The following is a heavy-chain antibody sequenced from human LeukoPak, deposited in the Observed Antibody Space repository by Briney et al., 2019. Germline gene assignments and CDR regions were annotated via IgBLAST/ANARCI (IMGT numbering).Heavy chain of an antibody. Sequence: PGGSLRLSCAASGFTFSTYWMRWVRQTPGKGLVWVSRIDTEGNTINYADSVKGRFTISRDNAGDTLYLQMNSLRAEDTGVYYCATDLSGRHDYWGQGTLVTVSS. V-gene: IGHV3-74*01. CDR1: GFTFSTYW. D-gene: IGHD5-12*01. CDR2: IDTEGNTI. J-gene: IGHJ4*02. CDR3: ATDLSGRHDY.